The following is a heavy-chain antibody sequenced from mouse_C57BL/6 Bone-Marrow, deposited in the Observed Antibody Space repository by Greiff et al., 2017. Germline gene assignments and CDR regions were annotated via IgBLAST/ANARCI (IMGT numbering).Heavy chain of an antibody. CDR2: IRSKSNNYAT. D-gene: IGHD1-1*01. V-gene: IGHV10-1*01. CDR3: VRVSDYYGSSYDAMDY. CDR1: GFSFNTYA. Sequence: EVKLVESGGGLVQPKGSLKLSCAASGFSFNTYAMNWVRQAPGKGLEWVARIRSKSNNYATYYADSVKDRFTISRDDSESMLYLQMNNLKTEDTAMYYCVRVSDYYGSSYDAMDYWGQGTSVTVSS. J-gene: IGHJ4*01.